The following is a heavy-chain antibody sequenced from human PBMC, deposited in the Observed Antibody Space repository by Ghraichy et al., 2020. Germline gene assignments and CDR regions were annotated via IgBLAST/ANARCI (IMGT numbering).Heavy chain of an antibody. D-gene: IGHD3-3*01. Sequence: GSLRLSCTVSGGSISSYYWSWIRQPPGKGLEWIGYIYYSGSTNYNPSLKSRVTISVDTSKNQFSLKLSSVTAADTAVYYCARANDFWSGYLFASAFDIWGHGTIVTVAS. V-gene: IGHV4-59*08. CDR2: IYYSGST. CDR3: ARANDFWSGYLFASAFDI. J-gene: IGHJ3*02. CDR1: GGSISSYY.